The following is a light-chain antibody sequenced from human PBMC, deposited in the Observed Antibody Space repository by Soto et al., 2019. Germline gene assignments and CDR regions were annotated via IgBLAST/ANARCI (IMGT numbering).Light chain of an antibody. Sequence: EIVLIQSPATLSLSPGTGATLSCRASQIVTSSLAWYQQRPGQAPRLLIYDTFTRATGIPARFSAKGAGTDFTLTISSLEPEDSAVYFRQLRSDWPPTYTFGQGTKLE. CDR3: QLRSDWPPTYT. CDR2: DTF. CDR1: QIVTSS. V-gene: IGKV3-11*01. J-gene: IGKJ2*01.